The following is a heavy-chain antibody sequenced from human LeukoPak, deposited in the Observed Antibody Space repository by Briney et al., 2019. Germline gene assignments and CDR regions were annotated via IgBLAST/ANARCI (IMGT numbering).Heavy chain of an antibody. D-gene: IGHD6-25*01. CDR1: GGSISSYY. V-gene: IGHV4-59*01. Sequence: PSETLSLTCTVSGGSISSYYWSWIRQPPGKGLEWIGYIYYSGSTNYNPSLKSRVTISVDTSKNQFSLKLSSVTAADTAVYYCARAGCGAASICGYYGMDVWGQGTTVTVSS. CDR3: ARAGCGAASICGYYGMDV. CDR2: IYYSGST. J-gene: IGHJ6*02.